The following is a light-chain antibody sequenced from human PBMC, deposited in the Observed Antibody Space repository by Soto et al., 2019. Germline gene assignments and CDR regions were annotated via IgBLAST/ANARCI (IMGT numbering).Light chain of an antibody. Sequence: DIQMTQSPSTLSASVGDRVTITCRASQSISSWLAWYQQKPGKAPKLLIYKASSLESGVPSRFSGSGSGTEFSLTIISLQPDDFATYYCQQYDSYPLTFGGGTKVEIK. CDR2: KAS. CDR1: QSISSW. CDR3: QQYDSYPLT. J-gene: IGKJ4*01. V-gene: IGKV1-5*03.